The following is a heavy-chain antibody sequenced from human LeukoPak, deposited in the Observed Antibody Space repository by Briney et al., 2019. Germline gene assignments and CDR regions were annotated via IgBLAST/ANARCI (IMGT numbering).Heavy chain of an antibody. CDR3: ARDVTGYSYGSNFDY. Sequence: GASVKVSCKASGYTFTSYGISWVRQAPGQGLEWMGWISAYNGNTNYAQKLQGRVTMTRDTSTSTVYMELSSLRSEDTAVYYCARDVTGYSYGSNFDYWGQGTLVTVSS. CDR1: GYTFTSYG. D-gene: IGHD5-18*01. CDR2: ISAYNGNT. J-gene: IGHJ4*02. V-gene: IGHV1-18*01.